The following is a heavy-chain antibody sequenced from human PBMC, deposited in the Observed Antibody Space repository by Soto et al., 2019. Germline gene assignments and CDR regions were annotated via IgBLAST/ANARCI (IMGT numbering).Heavy chain of an antibody. D-gene: IGHD2-8*01. J-gene: IGHJ6*02. Sequence: EVQLLESGGGLVQPGGSLRLSCAASGFTFSSYAMSWVRQAPGKGLEWVSSISSSSSYIYYADSVKGRFTISRDNAKNSLYLQMNSLRAEDTAVYYCARDADIVLMVYATTYYGMDVWGQGTTVTVSS. V-gene: IGHV3-21*01. CDR3: ARDADIVLMVYATTYYGMDV. CDR1: GFTFSSYA. CDR2: ISSSSSYI.